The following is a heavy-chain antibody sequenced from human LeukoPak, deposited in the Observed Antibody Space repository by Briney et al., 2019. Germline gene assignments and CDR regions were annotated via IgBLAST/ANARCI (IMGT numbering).Heavy chain of an antibody. V-gene: IGHV3-21*01. D-gene: IGHD2-15*01. J-gene: IGHJ4*02. CDR1: GFMFNSYV. CDR2: ISSSSTYK. CDR3: TRAFEGYCSSGRCPDFDY. Sequence: GGSLRLSCAASGFMFNSYVMNWDRQAPGKGLEWVSSISSSSTYKNYADSVRGRFTISRDNAKDLLYLQMNSLRAEDTAVYYCTRAFEGYCSSGRCPDFDYWGQGALVTVSS.